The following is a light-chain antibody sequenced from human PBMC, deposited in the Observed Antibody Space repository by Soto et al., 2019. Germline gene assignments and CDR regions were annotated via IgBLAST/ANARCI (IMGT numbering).Light chain of an antibody. CDR2: GAS. Sequence: EIVLTQSPATLSLSPGERATLSCRASQSIGLAIAWYQHKPGQAPRLLLYGASTRATGIPARFSGSGSGTEFTLTISSLQSDDFAVYYCQHYNNWPSWTFGQGTKVDIK. CDR1: QSIGLA. CDR3: QHYNNWPSWT. V-gene: IGKV3-15*01. J-gene: IGKJ1*01.